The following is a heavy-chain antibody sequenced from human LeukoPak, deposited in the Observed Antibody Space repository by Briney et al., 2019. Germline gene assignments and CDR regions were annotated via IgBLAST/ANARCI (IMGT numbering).Heavy chain of an antibody. J-gene: IGHJ4*02. CDR1: GGSFSGYY. Sequence: PSQTLSLTCAVYGGSFSGYYWSWIRQPPGKVLEWIGEINQSGSTNHNLSLKSRVTISLDTSKNQLSLKLSSVTAADTAVYYCARVGGYSYGLLGRFDYWGQGTLVTVSS. CDR2: INQSGST. V-gene: IGHV4-34*01. CDR3: ARVGGYSYGLLGRFDY. D-gene: IGHD5-18*01.